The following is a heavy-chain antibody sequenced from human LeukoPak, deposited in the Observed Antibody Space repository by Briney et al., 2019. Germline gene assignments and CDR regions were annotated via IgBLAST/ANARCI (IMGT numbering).Heavy chain of an antibody. V-gene: IGHV5-51*01. D-gene: IGHD6-6*01. CDR2: IYPGDSDT. CDR1: GSSFTSYW. J-gene: IGHJ6*03. CDR3: ARVGEGSSSDYYYYYMGV. Sequence: GASLKISCKGSGSSFTSYWIGWVRQMPGKGLEWMGIIYPGDSDTRYSPSFQGQVTISPDKSISTAYLQWSSLKASDTAMYYCARVGEGSSSDYYYYYMGVWGKGTTVTVSS.